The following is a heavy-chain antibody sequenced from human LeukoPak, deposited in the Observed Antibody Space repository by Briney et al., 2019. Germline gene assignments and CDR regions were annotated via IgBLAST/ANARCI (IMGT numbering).Heavy chain of an antibody. Sequence: PGGSLRLSCAASGFTFSSYAKSWVRQAPGKGLEWVSAISGSGGSTYYADSVKGRFTISRDNSKNTLYLQMNSLRAEDTAVYYCASLTSMFQGRDYWGQGTLVTVSS. J-gene: IGHJ4*02. V-gene: IGHV3-23*01. CDR2: ISGSGGST. D-gene: IGHD3-10*02. CDR3: ASLTSMFQGRDY. CDR1: GFTFSSYA.